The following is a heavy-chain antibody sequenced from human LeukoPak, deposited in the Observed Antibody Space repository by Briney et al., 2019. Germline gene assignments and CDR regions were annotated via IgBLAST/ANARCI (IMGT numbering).Heavy chain of an antibody. V-gene: IGHV4-38-2*02. CDR1: GYSIGRDYY. D-gene: IGHD5-12*01. CDR3: ARDGGYPTTDEGFDP. Sequence: SETLSLTCKVSGYSIGRDYYWAWLRQPPGKGLEWIGSIFHTGRTVYNPSYESRLTISMDTSKNEFFLRLNSVTAADTAVYFCARDGGYPTTDEGFDPWGLGTLVTVPS. CDR2: IFHTGRT. J-gene: IGHJ5*02.